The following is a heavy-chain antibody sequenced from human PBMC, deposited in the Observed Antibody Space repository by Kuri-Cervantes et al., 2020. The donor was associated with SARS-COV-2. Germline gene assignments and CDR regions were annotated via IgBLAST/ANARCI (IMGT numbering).Heavy chain of an antibody. J-gene: IGHJ4*02. V-gene: IGHV4-59*05. CDR1: GGSISSYY. CDR2: IYYDGRA. CDR3: ASYERGIGWTDY. D-gene: IGHD6-19*01. Sequence: GSLRLSCTVSGGSISSYYWSWIRQPAGKGLEWIGSIYYDGRAYYNPSLESRVTISVDTSKVYLNMNSVTAADTAVYFCASYERGIGWTDYWGQGTLVTVSS.